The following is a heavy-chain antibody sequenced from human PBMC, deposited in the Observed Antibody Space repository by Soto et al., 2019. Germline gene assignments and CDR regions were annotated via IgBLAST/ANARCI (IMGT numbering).Heavy chain of an antibody. CDR1: GGSIISYY. D-gene: IGHD1-1*01. J-gene: IGHJ5*02. V-gene: IGHV4-59*01. Sequence: SETLSLTCSVSGGSIISYYWSWIRQPPWKGLEWIGYIYYSGSTNYSPSLKSRVTISVDTSKNQFSLKLSSVTAADTAVYYCARRTGNWFDPWGQGTLVTVSS. CDR3: ARRTGNWFDP. CDR2: IYYSGST.